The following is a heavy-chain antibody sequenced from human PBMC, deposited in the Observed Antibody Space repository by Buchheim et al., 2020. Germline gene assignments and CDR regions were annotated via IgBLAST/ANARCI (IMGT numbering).Heavy chain of an antibody. J-gene: IGHJ6*02. CDR1: GFTFSSYG. CDR2: IWYDGSNK. V-gene: IGHV3-33*01. D-gene: IGHD1-14*01. CDR3: ARYNYYYYYGMDV. Sequence: QVQLVESGGGVVQPGRSLRLSCAASGFTFSSYGMHWVRQAPGKGLEWVAVIWYDGSNKYYADSVKGRFTISKDNSQNTLYLQMNSLRAEDTAVYYCARYNYYYYYGMDVWGQGTT.